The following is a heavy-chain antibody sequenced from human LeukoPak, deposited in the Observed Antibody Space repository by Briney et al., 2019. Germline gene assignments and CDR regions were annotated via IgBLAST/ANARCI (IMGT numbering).Heavy chain of an antibody. CDR2: IYPGDSDT. J-gene: IGHJ4*02. Sequence: GESLKISCKASGYSFTSYWIGWVRQMPGKGLGWMGIIYPGDSDTRYSPSFQGQVTISADKSISTAYLQWSSLKASDTAMYYCARLPEPSYDFWSGSTSYYFDYWGQGTLVTVSS. CDR3: ARLPEPSYDFWSGSTSYYFDY. CDR1: GYSFTSYW. V-gene: IGHV5-51*01. D-gene: IGHD3-3*01.